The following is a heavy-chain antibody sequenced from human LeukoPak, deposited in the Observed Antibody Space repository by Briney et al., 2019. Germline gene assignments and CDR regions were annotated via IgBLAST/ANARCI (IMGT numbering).Heavy chain of an antibody. CDR1: GFTFTNYE. V-gene: IGHV3-48*01. J-gene: IGHJ6*02. CDR3: ARGPLAAAKSGLDV. D-gene: IGHD6-13*01. CDR2: ISSSGRTT. Sequence: GGSLRLSCAASGFTFTNYEMNWVRQAPGKGLEWVSYISSSGRTTYYADSLKGRFTISRDNSKNTLYLQMNSLRAEDTAVYYCARGPLAAAKSGLDVWGQGTTVTVSS.